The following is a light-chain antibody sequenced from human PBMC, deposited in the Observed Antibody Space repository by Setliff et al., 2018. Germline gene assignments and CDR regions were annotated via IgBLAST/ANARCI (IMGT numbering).Light chain of an antibody. CDR3: AAEHDNLNGYG. V-gene: IGLV2-8*01. J-gene: IGLJ1*01. CDR2: EVS. Sequence: QSALTQPPSASGSPGQSVTISCTGTSSDVGGYNYVSWYQQHPGKAPKLMIYEVSKRPSGVPDRFSGSKSGSSASLAISGLQSEDEADYYCAAEHDNLNGYGFGTGTKVAVL. CDR1: SSDVGGYNY.